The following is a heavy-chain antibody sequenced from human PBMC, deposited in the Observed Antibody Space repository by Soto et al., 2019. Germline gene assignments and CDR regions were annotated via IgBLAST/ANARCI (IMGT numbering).Heavy chain of an antibody. V-gene: IGHV4-31*03. CDR2: IFYSGST. CDR1: GGSISSGGYS. J-gene: IGHJ4*02. CDR3: AKGVLH. Sequence: QVQLQESDPGLVKPSQTLSLTCTVSGGSISSGGYSWSWIRQHPGKGLEWIGYIFYSGSTSYNPSLKSRVTISVDTSKNQFSLKVSSVTAADTAVYYCAKGVLHWGQGTLVTVSS.